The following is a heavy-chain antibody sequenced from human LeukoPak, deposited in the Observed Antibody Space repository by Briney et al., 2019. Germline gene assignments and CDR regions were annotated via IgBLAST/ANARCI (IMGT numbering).Heavy chain of an antibody. CDR1: GGSVSNYY. CDR3: ATDRGYTYGLWLFDY. CDR2: TYTSGST. D-gene: IGHD5-18*01. J-gene: IGHJ4*02. Sequence: PSETLSLTCTVSGGSVSNYYWSWIRQPAGKGLEWIGRTYTSGSTNYNPSLKSRVSMSVDTSKNQFSLKLSSVTAADTAVYYCATDRGYTYGLWLFDYWGQGTRVTVSS. V-gene: IGHV4-4*07.